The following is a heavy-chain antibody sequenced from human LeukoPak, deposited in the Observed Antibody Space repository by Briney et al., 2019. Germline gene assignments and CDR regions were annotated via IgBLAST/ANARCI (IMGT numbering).Heavy chain of an antibody. CDR1: GFTFSSYE. J-gene: IGHJ6*03. CDR3: AKGGGRTYYYYMDV. V-gene: IGHV3-23*01. CDR2: ISGSGGST. D-gene: IGHD2-15*01. Sequence: GGSLRLSCSASGFTFSSYEMNWVRQAPGKGLEWVSAISGSGGSTYYADSVKGRFTISRDNSKNTLYLQMNSLRAEDTAVYYCAKGGGRTYYYYMDVWGKGTTVTVSS.